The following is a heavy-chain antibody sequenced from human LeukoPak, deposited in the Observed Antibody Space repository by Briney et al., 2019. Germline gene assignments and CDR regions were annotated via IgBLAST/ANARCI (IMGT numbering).Heavy chain of an antibody. Sequence: PGGSLRLSCAASEFTFSNYAMTWLRQAPGKGLEWVSAISGSGGSTYYADSVKGRFTISRDNSKNTLYLQMNSLRAEDTAVYYCAKCGTSSGFDYWGQGSLVTVSS. CDR2: ISGSGGST. V-gene: IGHV3-23*01. CDR3: AKCGTSSGFDY. CDR1: EFTFSNYA. J-gene: IGHJ4*02. D-gene: IGHD1/OR15-1a*01.